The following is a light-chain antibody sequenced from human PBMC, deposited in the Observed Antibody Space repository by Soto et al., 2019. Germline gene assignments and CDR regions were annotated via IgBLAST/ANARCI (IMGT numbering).Light chain of an antibody. CDR2: GAS. J-gene: IGKJ1*01. Sequence: VMTQSPATLSVSPGERATLSCRASQSVSSSLAWYQQEPGQAPRLLIYGASTRATGIPARFSGSGSGTEFTLTISSLQSEDFALYYCQQYNNWWTFGQGTKVQIK. CDR1: QSVSSS. V-gene: IGKV3-15*01. CDR3: QQYNNWWT.